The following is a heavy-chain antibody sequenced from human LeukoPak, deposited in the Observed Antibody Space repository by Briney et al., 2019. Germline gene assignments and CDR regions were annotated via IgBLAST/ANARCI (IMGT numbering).Heavy chain of an antibody. D-gene: IGHD3-22*01. Sequence: GGSLRLSCAASGFTFSSYAMHWVRQAPGKGLEWVAVISYDGSNKYYADSVKGRFTISRDNSKNTLYLQMNSLRAEDTAVYYCAGAEAEYYDSSGHLYYYYCMDVWGKGTTVTVSS. CDR1: GFTFSSYA. J-gene: IGHJ6*03. V-gene: IGHV3-30*04. CDR2: ISYDGSNK. CDR3: AGAEAEYYDSSGHLYYYYCMDV.